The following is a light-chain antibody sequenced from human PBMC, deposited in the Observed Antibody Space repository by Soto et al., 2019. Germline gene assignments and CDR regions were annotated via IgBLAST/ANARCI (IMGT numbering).Light chain of an antibody. CDR3: NSYAGSNHVV. J-gene: IGLJ2*01. CDR1: SSDVGGYNY. V-gene: IGLV2-8*01. CDR2: EVS. Sequence: QSALTQPPSASGSPGQSVTISCTGTSSDVGGYNYVSWYQQHPGKAPKLIIYEVSNRPSGVPNRFSGSKSGNTASLTVSGLQAEDEADYYCNSYAGSNHVVFGGGTQLTVL.